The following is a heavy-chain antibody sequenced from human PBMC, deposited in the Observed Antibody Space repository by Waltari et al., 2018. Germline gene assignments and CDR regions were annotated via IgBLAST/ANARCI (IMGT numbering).Heavy chain of an antibody. CDR2: LSHTGRT. CDR1: GSSISSGYY. CDR3: ARDGKAYCSSTSCYSFDY. D-gene: IGHD2-2*01. J-gene: IGHJ4*02. Sequence: QVQLQESGTGQVKPSETLSLTCAVSGSSISSGYYWGRIRQPPATGLDWIGSLSHTGRTYYNPPLKSRFTVSVDTSKNQCSLKLSSVTSADTAVYYCARDGKAYCSSTSCYSFDYRGQGTLFTVSS. V-gene: IGHV4-38-2*02.